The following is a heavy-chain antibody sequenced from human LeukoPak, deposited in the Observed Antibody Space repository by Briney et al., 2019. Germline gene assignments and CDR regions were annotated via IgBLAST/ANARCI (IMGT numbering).Heavy chain of an antibody. CDR1: VFTLRSYV. V-gene: IGHV3-33*01. Sequence: GGPLRLSCAASVFTLRSYVMHWARQAPCEGLEGVAVIWHDGSVLDYSESVKGRFTVSRDNRKNTLYLQMDSLRVEDKAVYYCARDRGQDDPIDIWGQGTLVTVSS. J-gene: IGHJ4*02. CDR3: ARDRGQDDPIDI. D-gene: IGHD3-10*01. CDR2: IWHDGSVL.